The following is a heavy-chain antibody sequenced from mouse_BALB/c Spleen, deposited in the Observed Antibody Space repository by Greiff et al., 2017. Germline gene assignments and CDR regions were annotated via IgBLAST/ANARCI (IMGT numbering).Heavy chain of an antibody. D-gene: IGHD2-3*01. CDR3: VRDYDGVPLAY. CDR2: IRSKSNNYAT. J-gene: IGHJ3*01. V-gene: IGHV10S3*01. CDR1: GFTFNTNA. Sequence: TGGGLVQPKGSLKLSCAASGFTFNTNAMNWVRQAPGKGLEWVARIRSKSNNYATYYADSVKDRFTISRDDSQSMLYLQMNNLKTEDTAMYYCVRDYDGVPLAYWGQGTLVTVSA.